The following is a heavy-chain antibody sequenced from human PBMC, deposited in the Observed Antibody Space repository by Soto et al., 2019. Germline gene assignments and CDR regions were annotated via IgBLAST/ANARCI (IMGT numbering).Heavy chain of an antibody. D-gene: IGHD6-19*01. V-gene: IGHV5-51*01. Sequence: GESLKISCKGSGYSFTSYWIGWVRQMPGKCLEWMGIIYPGDSDTRYSPSFQGQVTISADKSISTAYLQWSSLKASDTAMYYCARRGAVALHAFDIWGQGTMVTVSS. J-gene: IGHJ3*02. CDR2: IYPGDSDT. CDR1: GYSFTSYW. CDR3: ARRGAVALHAFDI.